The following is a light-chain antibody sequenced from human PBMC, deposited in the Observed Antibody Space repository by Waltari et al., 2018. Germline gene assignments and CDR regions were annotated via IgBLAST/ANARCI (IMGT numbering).Light chain of an antibody. CDR2: AAS. V-gene: IGKV1-6*02. CDR1: QNIYYN. J-gene: IGKJ2*01. Sequence: IQMTQSPSALSASVGDTVTLSCRASQNIYYNLAWYQQKPGKAPELLIYAASSLQSGFRSRFSGSGSGTEFTLTITTLLPEDSAIYFCQHYYDNPPIFGQGTKVEI. CDR3: QHYYDNPPI.